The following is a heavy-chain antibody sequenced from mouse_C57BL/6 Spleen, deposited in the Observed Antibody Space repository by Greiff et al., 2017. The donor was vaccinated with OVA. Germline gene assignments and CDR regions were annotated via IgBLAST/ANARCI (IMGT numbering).Heavy chain of an antibody. CDR1: GYTFTSYW. J-gene: IGHJ1*03. Sequence: QVQLQQPGAELVKPGASVKLSCKASGYTFTSYWMQWVKQRPGQGLEWIGEIDPSDSYTNYNQKFKGKATLTVDTSSSTAYMQLSSLTSEDSAVYYCARWTGTWYFDVWGTGTTVTVSS. V-gene: IGHV1-50*01. CDR2: IDPSDSYT. CDR3: ARWTGTWYFDV. D-gene: IGHD4-1*01.